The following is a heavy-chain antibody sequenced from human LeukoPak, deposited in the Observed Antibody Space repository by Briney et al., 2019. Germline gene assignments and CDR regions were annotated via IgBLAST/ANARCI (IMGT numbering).Heavy chain of an antibody. D-gene: IGHD5-18*01. CDR1: GFTFSAYA. Sequence: GGSLRLSCAASGFTFSAYAMSWVRQAPRKGLEWVSTITGSGGNTSYADSVRGRFTISRDNSKNTVYLQMNSLRAEDTAVYYCAKSLRYSFGYDWGQGTLVTVSS. CDR3: AKSLRYSFGYD. CDR2: ITGSGGNT. V-gene: IGHV3-23*01. J-gene: IGHJ4*02.